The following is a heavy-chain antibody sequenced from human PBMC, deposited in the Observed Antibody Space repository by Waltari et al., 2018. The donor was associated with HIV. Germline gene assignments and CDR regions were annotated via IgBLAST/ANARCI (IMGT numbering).Heavy chain of an antibody. CDR2: ISWNGVTT. J-gene: IGHJ6*02. CDR3: ARERDVRSWYGMDV. Sequence: EVQLVESGGAVVRPGGSLRLSCVASAFSFPDFALYWVRQRPGKGLEWVARISWNGVTTDYAESVKGRFTISRDNRKSSLYLQMNGLTTEDTAFYYCARERDVRSWYGMDVWGPGTTVTVSS. D-gene: IGHD6-13*01. V-gene: IGHV3-43D*03. CDR1: AFSFPDFA.